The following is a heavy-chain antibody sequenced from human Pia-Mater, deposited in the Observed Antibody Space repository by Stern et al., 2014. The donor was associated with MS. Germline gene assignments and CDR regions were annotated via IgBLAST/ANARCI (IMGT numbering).Heavy chain of an antibody. J-gene: IGHJ6*02. CDR2: PATTHGNP. V-gene: IGHV7-4-1*02. D-gene: IGHD3-10*01. CDR3: ARAKPHYDGTKYGMDV. Sequence: QVQLVESGSELKKPGASVKVSCQASGYSFTTYAISWVRQAPGPGLEGMGWPATTHGNPTYAQGFTGRFVFSLDTSVSTAYLQISSLKAEDTAVCYCARAKPHYDGTKYGMDVWGQGTTVTVSS. CDR1: GYSFTTYA.